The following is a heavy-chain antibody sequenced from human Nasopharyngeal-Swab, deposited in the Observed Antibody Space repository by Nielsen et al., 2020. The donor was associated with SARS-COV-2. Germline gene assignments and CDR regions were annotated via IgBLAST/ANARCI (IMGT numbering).Heavy chain of an antibody. CDR1: GFTFSDYY. CDR2: ISSSSSYT. Sequence: GSLRLSCAASGFTFSDYYMSWVRQAPGKGLEWLSYISSSSSYTNYADSVKGRFTISRDNAKNSLYLQMNSLRAEDTAVYYCARVDYYGSGRLYFDYWGQGTLVTVSS. J-gene: IGHJ4*02. V-gene: IGHV3-11*06. D-gene: IGHD3-10*01. CDR3: ARVDYYGSGRLYFDY.